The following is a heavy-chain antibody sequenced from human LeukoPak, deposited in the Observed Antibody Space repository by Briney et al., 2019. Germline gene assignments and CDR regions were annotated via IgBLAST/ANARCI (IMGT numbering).Heavy chain of an antibody. J-gene: IGHJ6*02. CDR2: IWYDGSNK. V-gene: IGHV3-33*08. CDR3: ARVSYGSGSPYYYYGMDV. D-gene: IGHD3-10*01. Sequence: GGSLRLSCAASGFTLSSYGMHWVRQAPGKGLEWVAVIWYDGSNKYYADSVKGRFTISRDNSKNTLYLQMNSLRAEDTAVYYCARVSYGSGSPYYYYGMDVWGQGTTVTVSS. CDR1: GFTLSSYG.